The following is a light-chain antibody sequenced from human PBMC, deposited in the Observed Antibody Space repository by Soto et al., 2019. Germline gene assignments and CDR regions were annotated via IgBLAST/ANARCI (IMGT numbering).Light chain of an antibody. CDR3: SSYVGSNNYV. CDR1: SSDVGGYNY. Sequence: QSVLTQPPSASGSPGQSVTISCTGTSSDVGGYNYVSWYQQHPGKALKLMIYEVTKRPSGVPDRFSGSKSGNTASLTFSGLQVEDEADYYCSSYVGSNNYVFGTGTKVTVL. CDR2: EVT. J-gene: IGLJ1*01. V-gene: IGLV2-8*01.